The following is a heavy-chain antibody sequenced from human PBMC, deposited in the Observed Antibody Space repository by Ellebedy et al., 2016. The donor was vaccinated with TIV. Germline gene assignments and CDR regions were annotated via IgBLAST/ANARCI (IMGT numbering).Heavy chain of an antibody. J-gene: IGHJ4*02. CDR3: ARDLDVDY. CDR2: IKQDGSEK. V-gene: IGHV3-7*01. CDR1: GFTFGIYW. Sequence: PGGSLRLSCAASGFTFGIYWMSWVRQAPGKGLEWVANIKQDGSEKYYVDSVKGRFTISRDNAKNSLFLQMNSLRAEDTAVYYCARDLDVDYWGQGTLVTVSS. D-gene: IGHD3/OR15-3a*01.